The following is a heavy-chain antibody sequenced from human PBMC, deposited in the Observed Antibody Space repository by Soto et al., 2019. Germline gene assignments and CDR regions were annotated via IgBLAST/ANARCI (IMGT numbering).Heavy chain of an antibody. CDR1: GFSFSTYG. J-gene: IGHJ4*02. CDR2: VDHDGGLE. CDR3: ARGFGSAVYASHFDY. V-gene: IGHV3-33*01. Sequence: QVQLVESGGGVVQPGTSLRLSCAASGFSFSTYGMHWVRQAPGEGLEYVAGVDHDGGLEYYAESVRGRFTISRDNQKNMLSLQMNSLRVDVSAVFYCARGFGSAVYASHFDYWGQGAPVTVSS. D-gene: IGHD3-16*01.